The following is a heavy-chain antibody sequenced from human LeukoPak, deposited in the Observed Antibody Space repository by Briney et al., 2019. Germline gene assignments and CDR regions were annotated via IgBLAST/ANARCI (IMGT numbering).Heavy chain of an antibody. J-gene: IGHJ4*02. V-gene: IGHV3-48*01. CDR2: ISSSSSTI. Sequence: GGSLRLSCAASGFTFSSYSMNWVRQAPGKGLEWVSYISSSSSTIYYADSVKGRFTISRDNAKNSLYLQMNSLRAEDTAVYYCAREHYDSSGYYYGPVDYWGQGALVTVSS. CDR1: GFTFSSYS. CDR3: AREHYDSSGYYYGPVDY. D-gene: IGHD3-22*01.